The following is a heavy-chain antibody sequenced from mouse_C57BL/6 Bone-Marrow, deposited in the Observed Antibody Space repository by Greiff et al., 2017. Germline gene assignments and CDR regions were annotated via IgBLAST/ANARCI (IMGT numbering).Heavy chain of an antibody. Sequence: VQLQQSGAELARPGASVKLSCKASGYTFTSYGISWVKQRTGQGLEWIGMIHPNSGSTNYNEKFKSKATLTVDKSSSTAYMQLSSLTSEDSAVYYCALYRFAYWGQGTLVTVSA. J-gene: IGHJ3*01. V-gene: IGHV1-81*01. CDR1: GYTFTSYG. D-gene: IGHD1-1*01. CDR2: IHPNSGST. CDR3: ALYRFAY.